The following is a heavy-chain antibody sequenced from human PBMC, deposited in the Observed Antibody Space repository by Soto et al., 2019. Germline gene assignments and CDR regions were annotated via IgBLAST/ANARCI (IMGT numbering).Heavy chain of an antibody. CDR3: ARGRYCSSTSCYGPYYYGMDV. D-gene: IGHD2-2*01. Sequence: SETLSLTCAVYGGPFSGYYWSWIRQPPGKGLEWIEEINHIGSTNYNPSLKSRVTISVDTSKNQFSLKLSSVTAADTAVYYRARGRYCSSTSCYGPYYYGMDVWGQGTTVTVSS. J-gene: IGHJ6*02. V-gene: IGHV4-34*01. CDR1: GGPFSGYY. CDR2: INHIGST.